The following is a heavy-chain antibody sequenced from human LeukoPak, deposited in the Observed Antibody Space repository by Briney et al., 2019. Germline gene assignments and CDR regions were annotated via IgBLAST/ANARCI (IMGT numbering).Heavy chain of an antibody. CDR1: GYSFTNYE. V-gene: IGHV1-8*02. J-gene: IGHJ4*02. CDR3: ARGQRASGWYRGGGY. Sequence: ASVKVSCKTSGYSFTNYEMNWVRQATGHGLEWMGYINPRSGDTGFAQKFQGRVTLTTNASISTVYMELSSLTFDDTALYYCARGQRASGWYRGGGYWGQGTLVSVSS. CDR2: INPRSGDT. D-gene: IGHD6-19*01.